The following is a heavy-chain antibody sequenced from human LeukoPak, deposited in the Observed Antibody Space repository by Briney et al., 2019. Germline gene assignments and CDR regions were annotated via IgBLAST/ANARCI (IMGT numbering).Heavy chain of an antibody. CDR3: ARGLGYCTSTTCLLPFDY. Sequence: GGSLRLSCAASGFTVSTYYMTWVRQAPGKGLECVSVIYSGGSTYYADSVKGRFTVSRDNSKNTLCLQMNSLRAEDTAMYYCARGLGYCTSTTCLLPFDYWGQGTLVTVSS. CDR2: IYSGGST. J-gene: IGHJ4*02. V-gene: IGHV3-53*01. D-gene: IGHD2-2*01. CDR1: GFTVSTYY.